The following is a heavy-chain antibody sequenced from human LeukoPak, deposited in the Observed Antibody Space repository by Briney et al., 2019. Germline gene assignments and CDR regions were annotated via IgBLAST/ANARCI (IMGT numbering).Heavy chain of an antibody. CDR2: IIPIFGTA. J-gene: IGHJ3*02. CDR3: ARRMGFYYDTSGYSNLDAFDI. Sequence: GASVKVSCKASGGTFSSYAISWVRQAPGQGLEWMGTIIPIFGTANYAQKFQGRVTIIADESTATIYMEMSSLRSEDTAVYYCARRMGFYYDTSGYSNLDAFDIWGQGTMVTVSS. V-gene: IGHV1-69*13. CDR1: GGTFSSYA. D-gene: IGHD3-22*01.